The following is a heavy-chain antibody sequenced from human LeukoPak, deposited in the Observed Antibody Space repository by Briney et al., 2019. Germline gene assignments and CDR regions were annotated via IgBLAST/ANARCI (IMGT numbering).Heavy chain of an antibody. CDR3: ASRYYDQFDY. CDR2: ISSSSSTI. V-gene: IGHV3-48*04. J-gene: IGHJ4*02. CDR1: GFTFSSYS. D-gene: IGHD3-22*01. Sequence: GGSLRLSCAASGFTFSSYSMNWVRQAPGKGLEWVSYISSSSSTIHYADSVKGRFTISRDNAKNSLYLQMYSLRAEDTAVYYCASRYYDQFDYWGQGTLVTVSS.